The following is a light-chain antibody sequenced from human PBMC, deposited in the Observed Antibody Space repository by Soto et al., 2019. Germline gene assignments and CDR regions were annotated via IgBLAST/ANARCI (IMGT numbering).Light chain of an antibody. J-gene: IGKJ4*01. V-gene: IGKV1D-12*01. CDR3: QPANSFPLT. CDR2: AAS. Sequence: DFQMTQSPSSVSASVGDRVTITCRASQDISSWLAWYQHKPGKAPSLLIYAASSLQSGVPSRFRGSGSGTDFALTIAGLESEDFATYYCQPANSFPLTFGGGTKVEIK. CDR1: QDISSW.